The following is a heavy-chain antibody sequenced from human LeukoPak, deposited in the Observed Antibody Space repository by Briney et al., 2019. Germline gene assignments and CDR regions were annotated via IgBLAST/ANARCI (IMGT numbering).Heavy chain of an antibody. Sequence: GGSLRLSCAASGFSFSKYDMHWVRQAPGKGLEWVAFIRYDGSNKYYADSVKGRFTISRDNSKNTLYLQMNSLRAEDTAVYYCARSIYSSSWYRNDAFDIWGQGTMVTVSS. CDR3: ARSIYSSSWYRNDAFDI. D-gene: IGHD6-13*01. J-gene: IGHJ3*02. CDR2: IRYDGSNK. V-gene: IGHV3-30*02. CDR1: GFSFSKYD.